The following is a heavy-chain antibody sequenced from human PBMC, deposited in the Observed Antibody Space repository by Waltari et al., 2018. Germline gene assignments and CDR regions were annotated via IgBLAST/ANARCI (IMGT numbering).Heavy chain of an antibody. Sequence: QVQLVTSGGGVAQPGRSLRLSCAASGFTFSSYAMNWARQTPGKGLEWVAVISYDGGNKDYADSVKGRFTTSRDNFKNTLYLEINSLRPEDTAVYYCAREWQANFDYWGQGTLVTVSS. J-gene: IGHJ4*02. CDR1: GFTFSSYA. CDR3: AREWQANFDY. V-gene: IGHV3-30*01. D-gene: IGHD2-8*01. CDR2: ISYDGGNK.